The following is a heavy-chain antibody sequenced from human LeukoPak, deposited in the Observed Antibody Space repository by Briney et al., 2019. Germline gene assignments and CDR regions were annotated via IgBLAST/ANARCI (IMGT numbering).Heavy chain of an antibody. Sequence: ASVKVSCKASGYTFTSYGISWVRQAPGQELEWMVWISAYNGKTNYAQKLQGRVTMTTDTSTSTAYMELRSLRSDDTAVYYCARVAISSGWYGRAIDYWGQGTLVTVSS. CDR3: ARVAISSGWYGRAIDY. J-gene: IGHJ4*02. V-gene: IGHV1-18*01. D-gene: IGHD6-19*01. CDR2: ISAYNGKT. CDR1: GYTFTSYG.